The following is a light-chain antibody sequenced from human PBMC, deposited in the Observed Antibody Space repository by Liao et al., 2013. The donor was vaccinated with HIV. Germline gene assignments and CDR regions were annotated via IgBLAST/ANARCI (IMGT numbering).Light chain of an antibody. Sequence: SYVLTQPPSVSVAPGRTATIICGGTSLGRRSVHWYQQRPGQAPVLVIYSDSDRPSGIPDRFSGSNSGTAATLTITRVEAGDEADYYCQVWDSNTDHLVFGGGTKVTVL. J-gene: IGLJ3*02. CDR3: QVWDSNTDHLV. V-gene: IGLV3-21*04. CDR1: SLGRRS. CDR2: SDS.